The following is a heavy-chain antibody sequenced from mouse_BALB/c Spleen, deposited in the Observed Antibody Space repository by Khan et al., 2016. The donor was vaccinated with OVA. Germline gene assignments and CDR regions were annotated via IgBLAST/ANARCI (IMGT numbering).Heavy chain of an antibody. D-gene: IGHD4-1*01. CDR1: GFTFSSYS. Sequence: VQLKESGGDLVKPGGSLKLSCAASGFTFSSYSMSWVRQTPDKRLEWVASISSGGDYPYYPDSVQGRFTISRDNAKNTLYLQMIDLKSADTAMYYCADHLTGSFAYWGQGTLVTVSA. CDR2: ISSGGDYP. V-gene: IGHV5-6*01. CDR3: ADHLTGSFAY. J-gene: IGHJ3*01.